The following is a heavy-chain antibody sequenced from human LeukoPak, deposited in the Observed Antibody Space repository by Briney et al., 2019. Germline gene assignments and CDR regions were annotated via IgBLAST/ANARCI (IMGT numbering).Heavy chain of an antibody. Sequence: SETLSLTCTVSGYSISSGYFWGWIRRPPGKGLEWIGSIYPSGSTYYNPSLKSRVTMSVDTSKNQFSLRLSSVTAADTAVYYCARDYSLRHIVGNLMATRGPFDSWGQGTLVAVSS. J-gene: IGHJ4*02. CDR3: ARDYSLRHIVGNLMATRGPFDS. V-gene: IGHV4-38-2*02. D-gene: IGHD1-26*01. CDR1: GYSISSGYF. CDR2: IYPSGST.